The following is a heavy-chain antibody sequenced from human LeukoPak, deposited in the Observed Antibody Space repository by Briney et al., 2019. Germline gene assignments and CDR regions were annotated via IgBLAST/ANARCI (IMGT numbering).Heavy chain of an antibody. D-gene: IGHD3-22*01. CDR1: GFTFSGYA. V-gene: IGHV3-30-3*01. CDR3: ARDGDSSVDY. J-gene: IGHJ4*02. CDR2: ISFDGNNK. Sequence: PGGSLGLSCAASGFTFSGYAIHWVRQAPGNELEWVSVISFDGNNKDYADSVKGRFTISRDNAKNSLYLQMNSLRAEDTAVYYCARDGDSSVDYWGQGTLVTVSS.